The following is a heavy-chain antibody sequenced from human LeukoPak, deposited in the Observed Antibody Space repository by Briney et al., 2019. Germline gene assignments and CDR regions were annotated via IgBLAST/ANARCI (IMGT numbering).Heavy chain of an antibody. CDR3: ARDGWGTGYSSSWAFDY. CDR2: ISGSGGST. D-gene: IGHD6-13*01. J-gene: IGHJ4*02. CDR1: GFTGFTFSSYG. Sequence: PGGSLRLSCAASGFTGFTFSSYGMSWVRQAPGKGLEWVSAISGSGGSTYYADSVKGRFTISRDNSKNTLYLQMNSLRAEDTAVYYCARDGWGTGYSSSWAFDYWGQGTLVTVSS. V-gene: IGHV3-23*01.